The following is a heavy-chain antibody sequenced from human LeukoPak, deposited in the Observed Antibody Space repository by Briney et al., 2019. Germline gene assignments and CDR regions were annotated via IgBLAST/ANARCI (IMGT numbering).Heavy chain of an antibody. J-gene: IGHJ6*03. Sequence: GASVKVSCKASGYIFTGNYVHWVRQAPGQGLEWMGWINPNTASTNYAQKFQGRVTMTRDTSISTAYMELSRLRSDDTAVYYCARDYEERQQLGLYYYYYMDVWGKGTTVTVSS. V-gene: IGHV1-2*02. D-gene: IGHD6-13*01. CDR3: ARDYEERQQLGLYYYYYMDV. CDR2: INPNTAST. CDR1: GYIFTGNY.